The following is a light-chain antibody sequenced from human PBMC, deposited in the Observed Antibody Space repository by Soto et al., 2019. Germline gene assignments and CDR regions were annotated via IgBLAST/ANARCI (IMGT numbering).Light chain of an antibody. V-gene: IGLV2-23*02. CDR2: EVS. CDR1: SSDVGSYNL. J-gene: IGLJ3*02. CDR3: CSYAGSRV. Sequence: QSALTQPASVSGSPGQSITISCTGTSSDVGSYNLVSWYQQHPGKAPKLMIYEVSKRPSGVSNRFSGSKSGNTASLTISGLQAEDAADYYCCSYAGSRVFGGGTKVTVL.